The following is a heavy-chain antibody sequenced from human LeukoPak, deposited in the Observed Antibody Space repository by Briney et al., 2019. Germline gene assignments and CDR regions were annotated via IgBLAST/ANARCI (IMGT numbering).Heavy chain of an antibody. J-gene: IGHJ3*02. D-gene: IGHD5-18*01. Sequence: SETLSLTCAVSGGSISSGGYSWSWIRQPPGKGLEWIGYIYHSGSTYYNPSLKSRVTISVDRSKNQFSLKLSSVTAADTAVYYCARIQGDAFDIWGQGTMVTVSS. CDR2: IYHSGST. CDR1: GGSISSGGYS. V-gene: IGHV4-30-2*01. CDR3: ARIQGDAFDI.